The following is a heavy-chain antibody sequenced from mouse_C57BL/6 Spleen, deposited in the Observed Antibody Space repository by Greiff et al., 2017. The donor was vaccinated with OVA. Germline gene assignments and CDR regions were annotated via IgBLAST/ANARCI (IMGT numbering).Heavy chain of an antibody. CDR3: TQFYAMDY. CDR2: IDPENGDT. V-gene: IGHV14-4*01. Sequence: EVQLQQSGAELVRPGASVKLSCTASGFNIKDDYMHWVKQRPEQGLEWIGWIDPENGDTEYASKFQGKATITADTSSNTAYLQLSSLTSEDTAVYYCTQFYAMDYWGQGTSVTVSS. CDR1: GFNIKDDY. J-gene: IGHJ4*01.